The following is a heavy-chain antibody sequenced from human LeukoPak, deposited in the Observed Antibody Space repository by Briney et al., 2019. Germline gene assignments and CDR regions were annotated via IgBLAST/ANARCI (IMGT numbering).Heavy chain of an antibody. CDR1: GGSFSGYY. Sequence: SETLSLTCAVYGGSFSGYYWTWIRQPPGKGLEWIGEINHSGSTNYNPSLKSRVTISIDTSKNQLSLILSSVTAADTAVYYCARGLSDVYWGQGTLVTVSS. CDR3: ARGLSDVY. J-gene: IGHJ4*02. CDR2: INHSGST. V-gene: IGHV4-34*01.